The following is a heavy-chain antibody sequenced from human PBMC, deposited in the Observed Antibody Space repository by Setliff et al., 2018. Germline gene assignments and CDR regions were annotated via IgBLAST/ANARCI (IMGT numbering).Heavy chain of an antibody. V-gene: IGHV4-59*01. D-gene: IGHD5-18*01. J-gene: IGHJ6*02. Sequence: SETLSLTCAVYGGSFSGYYWSWIRQPPGKGLEWIGHIYTSGSTNYNPSLKSRVTISVDTSKNQFSLKLSSVTAADTAVYYCAREHGYSYGQTYYYYGMDVWGQGTTVTVSS. CDR3: AREHGYSYGQTYYYYGMDV. CDR2: IYTSGST. CDR1: GGSFSGYY.